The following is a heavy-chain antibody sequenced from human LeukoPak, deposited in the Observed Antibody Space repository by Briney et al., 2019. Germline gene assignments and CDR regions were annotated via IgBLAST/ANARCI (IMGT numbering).Heavy chain of an antibody. CDR3: TSDPRQIAAADI. D-gene: IGHD6-13*01. CDR2: IKKKDDGGTT. CDR1: GFTFSNXW. Sequence: GGSXXLSCAASGFTFSNXWMSWVXQAXGKGLEWXGRIKKKDDGGTTDYAAPVKGRFIISRDDSKNTLYLQMNSLKTEDTGVYYCTSDPRQIAAADIWGQGTLVTVSS. V-gene: IGHV3-15*01. J-gene: IGHJ4*02.